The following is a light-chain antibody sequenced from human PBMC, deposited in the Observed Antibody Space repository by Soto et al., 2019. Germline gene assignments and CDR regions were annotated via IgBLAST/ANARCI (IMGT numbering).Light chain of an antibody. CDR1: QGVSSF. CDR2: TIS. CDR3: QQHNSYPLT. V-gene: IGKV1-9*01. J-gene: IGKJ4*01. Sequence: IPLTQSPSSLSASVGDRVTITCRARQGVSSFLAWYQQKPGKAPKLLIYTISSLQSGVPSTFSGIGFGTDFILTSSSLQSEYFPTSYHQQHNSYPLTLAGETKVEIK.